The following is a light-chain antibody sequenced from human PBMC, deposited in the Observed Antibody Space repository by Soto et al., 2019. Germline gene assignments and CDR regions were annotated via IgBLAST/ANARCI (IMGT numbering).Light chain of an antibody. Sequence: QSVLTQPPSVSGAPGQRVTIYCTGSSSNIGAGYAVHWYQQLPGTAPKLLIYRNTNRPSGVPDRFSGSKSGTSASLAITGLQAEDEADYYCQSYDSSLSGSGIFGAGTKLTVL. CDR1: SSNIGAGYA. CDR3: QSYDSSLSGSGI. V-gene: IGLV1-40*01. CDR2: RNT. J-gene: IGLJ2*01.